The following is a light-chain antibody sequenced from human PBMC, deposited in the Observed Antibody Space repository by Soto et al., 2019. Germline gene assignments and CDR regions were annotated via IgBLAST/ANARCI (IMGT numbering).Light chain of an antibody. CDR1: QSISSW. V-gene: IGKV1-5*01. Sequence: DIQMTQSTSTLSASVGDIVTITCRASQSISSWLAWYQQKPGKAPKLLIYDASSLESGVPSRFSGSGSGTEFTLTISSLQPDDFATYYCQQYNSYSRAFGQGTKVEIK. CDR3: QQYNSYSRA. CDR2: DAS. J-gene: IGKJ1*01.